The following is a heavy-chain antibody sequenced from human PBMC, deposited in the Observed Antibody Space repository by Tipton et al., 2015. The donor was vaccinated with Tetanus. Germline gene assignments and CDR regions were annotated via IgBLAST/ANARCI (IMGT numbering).Heavy chain of an antibody. CDR2: IDYFGTT. V-gene: IGHV4-59*12. Sequence: TLSLTCTVSGGSIGTYHWNWIRQSPGEGLEWIGYIDYFGTTKYNPSLKSRVAMSVDTSKSQFSLKVNSVTAADTAVYYCARGVDRTKNGIEWGQGTLVTVSS. J-gene: IGHJ4*02. CDR1: GGSIGTYH. D-gene: IGHD5-12*01. CDR3: ARGVDRTKNGIE.